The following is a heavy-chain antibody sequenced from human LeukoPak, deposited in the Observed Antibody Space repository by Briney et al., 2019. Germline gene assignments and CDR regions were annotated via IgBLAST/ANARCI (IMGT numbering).Heavy chain of an antibody. D-gene: IGHD3-3*02. V-gene: IGHV3-53*01. J-gene: IGHJ4*02. CDR1: GFIVSSTY. CDR2: IHNDRST. Sequence: GGSLRLSCAVSGFIVSSTYMTWVRQAPAQGLEWVSVIHNDRSTYHADSVKGRFTISRDNSKNTLYLQMNSLRDEDTAAYYCASLARDYWGQGTLVTVSS. CDR3: ASLARDY.